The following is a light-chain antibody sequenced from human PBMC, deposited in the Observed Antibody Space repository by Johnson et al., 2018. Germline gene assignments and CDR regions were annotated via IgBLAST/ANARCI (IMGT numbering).Light chain of an antibody. CDR1: SSNIGNNY. Sequence: QSVLTQPPSVSAAPGQKVTISCSGSSSNIGNNYVSWYQQLPGTAPKLLIYENNKRPSGIPDRFSGSKSGTSATLGITGLQTGDEADYYCGTWDSSLSAGNVFRTRTKLTVL. V-gene: IGLV1-51*02. CDR2: ENN. CDR3: GTWDSSLSAGNV. J-gene: IGLJ1*01.